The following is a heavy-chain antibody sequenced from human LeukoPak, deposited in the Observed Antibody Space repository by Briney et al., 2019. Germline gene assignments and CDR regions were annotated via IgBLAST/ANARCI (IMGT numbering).Heavy chain of an antibody. CDR2: ISFDETNN. V-gene: IGHV3-30*04. D-gene: IGHD3-10*01. CDR3: ARDQYQGPYNTAWYGAFDI. CDR1: GFTFNTYT. Sequence: GGSLRLSCAASGFTFNTYTMHWLRQAPGDGLEWVTLISFDETNNNYADSVRGRFTISRDNSKNMLYLLMNSLRVEDTAVYYCARDQYQGPYNTAWYGAFDIWGQGTTVTVSS. J-gene: IGHJ3*02.